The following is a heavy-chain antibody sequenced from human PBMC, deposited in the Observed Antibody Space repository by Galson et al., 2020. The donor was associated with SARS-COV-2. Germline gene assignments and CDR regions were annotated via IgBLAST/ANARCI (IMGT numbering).Heavy chain of an antibody. V-gene: IGHV4-30-2*01. CDR1: GTSISSGSYS. D-gene: IGHD5-18*01. J-gene: IGHJ3*02. Sequence: SETLSLTCAVSGTSISSGSYSWNWIRQPPGKGLEWIGYISHIGGTYYNPSLKSRVTISGDRSKNQFSLRLSSVTAADTAVYYCARLQYGGYAPVAFDIWGTGTRVTVAS. CDR3: ARLQYGGYAPVAFDI. CDR2: ISHIGGT.